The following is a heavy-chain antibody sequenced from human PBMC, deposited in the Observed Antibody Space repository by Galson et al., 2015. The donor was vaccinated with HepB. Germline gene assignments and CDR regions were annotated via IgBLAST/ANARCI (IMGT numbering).Heavy chain of an antibody. V-gene: IGHV3-72*01. CDR1: GFTFSDHY. CDR3: ARVGPNWTDYYGMDV. CDR2: TRNKANSYTT. D-gene: IGHD1-1*01. J-gene: IGHJ6*02. Sequence: SLRLSCAASGFTFSDHYMDWVRQAPGKGLEWVGRTRNKANSYTTEYAASVKGRFTISRDDSKNSLYLQMNSLKTEDTAVYYCARVGPNWTDYYGMDVWGQGTTVTVSS.